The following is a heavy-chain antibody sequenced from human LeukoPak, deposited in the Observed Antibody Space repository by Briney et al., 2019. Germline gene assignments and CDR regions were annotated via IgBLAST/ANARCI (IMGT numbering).Heavy chain of an antibody. CDR2: ISGSSNIK. CDR3: ARGIFFGSGTQSFDY. V-gene: IGHV3-48*01. CDR1: GFTFSFYS. J-gene: IGHJ4*02. D-gene: IGHD3-10*01. Sequence: LSGGALRLSCATSGFTFSFYSMSWIRQAPGKGLKWISYISGSSNIKHFADSVKGRLHISRDNAKESLFLQMDSLRVEDTAIYYCARGIFFGSGTQSFDYWGQGTLVTVSS.